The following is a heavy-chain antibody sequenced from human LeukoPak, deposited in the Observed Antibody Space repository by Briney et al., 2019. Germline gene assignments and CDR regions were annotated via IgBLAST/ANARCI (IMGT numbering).Heavy chain of an antibody. CDR2: INPNSGGT. D-gene: IGHD3-22*01. CDR3: ARDYIHYYDSSGYYYH. J-gene: IGHJ5*02. Sequence: GASVEVSCKASGYTFTGYYMHWVRQAPGQGLEWMGWINPNSGGTNYAQKFQGRVTMTRDTSISTAYTELSRLRSDDTAVYYCARDYIHYYDSSGYYYHWGQGTLVTVSS. CDR1: GYTFTGYY. V-gene: IGHV1-2*02.